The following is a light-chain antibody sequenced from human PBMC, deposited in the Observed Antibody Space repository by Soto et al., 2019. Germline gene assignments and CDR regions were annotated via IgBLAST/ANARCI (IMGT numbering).Light chain of an antibody. J-gene: IGKJ4*01. CDR3: MQALHTPPT. CDR1: QSLLHSNGYNY. CDR2: LGS. Sequence: DIVMTQSPLSLPVTPGEPASISCRSSQSLLHSNGYNYLDWYLQKPGQSPQLLIYLGSNRASGVPDRFSGSGSGTDFTLKISRVEAVDVGVYYCMQALHTPPTFGGGTKVEIK. V-gene: IGKV2-28*01.